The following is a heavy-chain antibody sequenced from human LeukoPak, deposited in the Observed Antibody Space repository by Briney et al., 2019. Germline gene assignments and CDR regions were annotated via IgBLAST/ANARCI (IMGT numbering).Heavy chain of an antibody. V-gene: IGHV4-59*08. J-gene: IGHJ5*02. Sequence: SETLSLTCTVSGGSISSYYWSWIRQPPGKGLEWIGYIYYSGSTYYNPSLKSRVTISVDASKNQFSLKLSSVTAADTAVYYCARGRNWFDPWGQGTLVTVSS. CDR1: GGSISSYY. CDR3: ARGRNWFDP. D-gene: IGHD2-15*01. CDR2: IYYSGST.